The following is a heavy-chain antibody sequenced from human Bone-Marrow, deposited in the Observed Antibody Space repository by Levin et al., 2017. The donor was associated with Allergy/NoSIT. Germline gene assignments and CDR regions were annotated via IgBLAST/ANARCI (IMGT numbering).Heavy chain of an antibody. Sequence: KSGGSLRLSCAGTGFTLSNEWMHWVRQAPGKGLEWVATIQRPVDGGTTTYAAPVQGRFVISRDDSDNTLHLQMNSLKTEDSAIYYCTGLGTREFDSWGQGTLVTVSA. CDR1: GFTLSNEW. CDR3: TGLGTREFDS. D-gene: IGHD7-27*01. CDR2: IQRPVDGGTT. V-gene: IGHV3-15*01. J-gene: IGHJ4*02.